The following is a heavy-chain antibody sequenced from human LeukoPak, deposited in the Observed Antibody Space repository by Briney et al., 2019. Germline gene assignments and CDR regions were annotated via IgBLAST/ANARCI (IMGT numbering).Heavy chain of an antibody. CDR3: VKVYPTVTTSSVLGS. Sequence: GGSLRLSCAASGFTFSSYGMYWVRQAPGKGLEWVAAVSYDGNLQHYADAVKGRFTVSRDNSKNTVFLQINSLRTDDSAVYWCVKVYPTVTTSSVLGSWGQGTLVTVSS. J-gene: IGHJ4*02. CDR1: GFTFSSYG. CDR2: VSYDGNLQ. V-gene: IGHV3-30*18. D-gene: IGHD4-17*01.